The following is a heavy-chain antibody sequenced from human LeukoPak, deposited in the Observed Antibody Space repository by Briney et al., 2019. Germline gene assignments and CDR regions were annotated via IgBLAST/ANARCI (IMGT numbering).Heavy chain of an antibody. V-gene: IGHV3-23*01. J-gene: IGHJ4*02. Sequence: GGSLRLSCAASGFTFSTYAMSWIRQAPGKGLEWVSSTSARGDRTYYADSVKGRFTISRDNSKNMLYLQMNSLRAEDTAVYYCARVYCSGGTCYDYWGQGTLVTVSS. CDR3: ARVYCSGGTCYDY. CDR1: GFTFSTYA. CDR2: TSARGDRT. D-gene: IGHD2-15*01.